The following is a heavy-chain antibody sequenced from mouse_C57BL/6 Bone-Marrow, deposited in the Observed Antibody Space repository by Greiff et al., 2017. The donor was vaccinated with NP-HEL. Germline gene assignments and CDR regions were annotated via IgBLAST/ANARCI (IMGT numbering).Heavy chain of an antibody. J-gene: IGHJ3*01. Sequence: DVQLVESGGDLVKPGGSLKLSCAASGFTFSSYGMSWVRQTPDKRLEWVATISSGGSYTYYPDSVKGRFTISRDNAKNTLYLQMSSLKSEDTAMYYCARRNWVWFAYWGQGTLVTVSA. V-gene: IGHV5-6*02. D-gene: IGHD4-1*01. CDR2: ISSGGSYT. CDR3: ARRNWVWFAY. CDR1: GFTFSSYG.